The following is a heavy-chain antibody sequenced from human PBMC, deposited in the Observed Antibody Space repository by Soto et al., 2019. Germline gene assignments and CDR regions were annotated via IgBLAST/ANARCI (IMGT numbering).Heavy chain of an antibody. CDR2: IYYSVNT. Sequence: QPPGKGLEWIGTIYYSVNTYYNPSLKSRVTISVDPSKKQFSLKLSSVTAADTAVYYKEITPYDSCAMACRGNGTSVPVSA. CDR3: EITPYDSCAMAC. V-gene: IGHV4-39*01. J-gene: IGHJ6*04. D-gene: IGHD3-22*01.